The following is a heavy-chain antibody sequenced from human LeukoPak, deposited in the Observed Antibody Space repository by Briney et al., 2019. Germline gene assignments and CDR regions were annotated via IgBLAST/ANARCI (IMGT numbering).Heavy chain of an antibody. CDR2: ISSSSSYI. Sequence: GGSLRLSCAASGFTSSSYSMNWVGQAPGKGLGWVSSISSSSSYIYYAAPVKGRFTTSRDNAKNSLYLQMNSPRAEDTAVYYCARDGSGSYGDYFDYWGQGTLVTVSS. CDR3: ARDGSGSYGDYFDY. CDR1: GFTSSSYS. J-gene: IGHJ4*02. D-gene: IGHD1-26*01. V-gene: IGHV3-21*01.